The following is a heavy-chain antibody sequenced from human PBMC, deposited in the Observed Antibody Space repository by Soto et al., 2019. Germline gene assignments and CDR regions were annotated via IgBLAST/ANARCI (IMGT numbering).Heavy chain of an antibody. Sequence: GGSLRLSCAGSGFTFSGSAMHWVRQGSGKGLEWVGRIRSKVKSYATAYSESVKGRFTISRDDSKNTAYLQMNSLKTEDTAVYYCTRHPWNSEYYYGLDVWGQGTTVTVSS. J-gene: IGHJ6*01. CDR1: GFTFSGSA. D-gene: IGHD1-7*01. CDR3: TRHPWNSEYYYGLDV. CDR2: IRSKVKSYAT. V-gene: IGHV3-73*01.